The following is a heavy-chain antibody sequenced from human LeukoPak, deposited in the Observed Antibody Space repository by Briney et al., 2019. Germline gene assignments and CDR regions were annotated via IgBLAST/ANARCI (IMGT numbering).Heavy chain of an antibody. CDR2: IYYSGST. D-gene: IGHD1-1*01. Sequence: SSETLSLTCTVSGGSISSYYWSWIRQPPGKGLEWIGYIYYSGSTNYNPSLKSRVTISVDTSKNQFSLKLSSVTAADTAVYYCARTILDWKDHSFDYWGQGTLVTVSS. CDR1: GGSISSYY. J-gene: IGHJ4*02. V-gene: IGHV4-59*01. CDR3: ARTILDWKDHSFDY.